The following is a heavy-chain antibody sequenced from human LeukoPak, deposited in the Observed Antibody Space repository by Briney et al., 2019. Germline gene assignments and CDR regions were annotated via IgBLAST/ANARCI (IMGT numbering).Heavy chain of an antibody. CDR2: IYYSGST. D-gene: IGHD5-18*01. Sequence: KPSETLSLTCTVSGGSISSYYWSWIRQPPGKGLEWIGYIYYSGSTNYNPSLKSRVTISVDTSKNQFSLKLSSVTAAGTAVYYCARHWLRGAAKPGYMDVWGKGTTVTVSS. CDR3: ARHWLRGAAKPGYMDV. CDR1: GGSISSYY. V-gene: IGHV4-59*01. J-gene: IGHJ6*03.